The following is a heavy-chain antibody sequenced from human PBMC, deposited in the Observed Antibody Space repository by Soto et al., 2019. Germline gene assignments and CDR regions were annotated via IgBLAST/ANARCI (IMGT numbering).Heavy chain of an antibody. V-gene: IGHV1-69*12. CDR1: GGNFRSES. CDR3: SRGHEFGGNSGGYDI. CDR2: IIPFFGTS. D-gene: IGHD3-22*01. J-gene: IGHJ3*02. Sequence: QVQLVQSGAEVKKPGSSVKVSCKASGGNFRSESINWVRQAPGQGLEWMGGIIPFFGTSDYAQKFQGRLRITADESPTTGHLELGSLRSQDMGGYFCSRGHEFGGNSGGYDIWGQGTMVTVSS.